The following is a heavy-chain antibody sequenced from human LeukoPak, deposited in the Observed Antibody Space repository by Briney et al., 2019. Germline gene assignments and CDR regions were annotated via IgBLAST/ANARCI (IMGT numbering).Heavy chain of an antibody. CDR3: ARSSSGRFGANDN. Sequence: SETLSLTCAVYGGSFSGYYWSWIRQPPGQGLEWIGEINHSGSTNYNPSLKSRVTISVDTSKNQFSLKLSSVTAADTAVYYCARSSSGRFGANDNWGQGTLVTVSS. CDR2: INHSGST. J-gene: IGHJ4*02. V-gene: IGHV4-34*01. CDR1: GGSFSGYY. D-gene: IGHD3-10*01.